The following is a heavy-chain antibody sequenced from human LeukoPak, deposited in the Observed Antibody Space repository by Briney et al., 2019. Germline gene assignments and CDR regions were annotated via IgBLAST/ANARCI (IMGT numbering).Heavy chain of an antibody. CDR1: GYTFTSYY. Sequence: ALVKVSCKASGYTFTSYYMHWVRQAPGQGLEWMGIINPSGGSTSYAQKFQGRVTMTRDTSTSTVYMELSSLRSEDTAVYYCARESERGYSYGYALDYWGQGTLVTVSS. CDR3: ARESERGYSYGYALDY. CDR2: INPSGGST. V-gene: IGHV1-46*01. J-gene: IGHJ4*02. D-gene: IGHD5-18*01.